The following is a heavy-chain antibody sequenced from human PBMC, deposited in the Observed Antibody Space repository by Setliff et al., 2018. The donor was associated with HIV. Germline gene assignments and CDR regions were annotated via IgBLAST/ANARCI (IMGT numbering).Heavy chain of an antibody. D-gene: IGHD3-22*01. Sequence: SETLSLTCAVSGGSISKGSYYWSWIRQPAGKGLEWIGRIYISGSTNYNPSLKSRVTISVDTSKNQFSLKLRSVTAADTAVYYCTRDEYYYDSSGAFDIWGQGTMVTVSS. J-gene: IGHJ3*02. CDR1: GGSISKGSYY. CDR3: TRDEYYYDSSGAFDI. CDR2: IYISGST. V-gene: IGHV4-61*02.